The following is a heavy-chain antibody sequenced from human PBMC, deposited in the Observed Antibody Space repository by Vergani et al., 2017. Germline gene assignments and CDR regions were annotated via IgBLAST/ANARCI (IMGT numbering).Heavy chain of an antibody. Sequence: QVQLQELGPGLVKPSQTLPLTCTVSGDPLSSSDHYWSWIRQRSDKGLEWVGHIFRSGTTYYNPSLKSRLIMSVDTSKNQFSLKRTSVTAADTAMYYCAGENVVIARIFGFWGQGTLVTVSS. CDR2: IFRSGTT. V-gene: IGHV4-31*03. CDR1: GDPLSSSDHY. CDR3: AGENVVIARIFGF. J-gene: IGHJ4*02. D-gene: IGHD2-21*01.